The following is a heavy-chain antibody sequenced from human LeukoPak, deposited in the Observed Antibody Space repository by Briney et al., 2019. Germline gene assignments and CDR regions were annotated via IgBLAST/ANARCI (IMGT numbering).Heavy chain of an antibody. D-gene: IGHD2-2*01. Sequence: SETLSLTCTVSGGSISSSAYYWSWIRQPPGKGLEWIGEINHSGSTNYNPSLKSRVTISVDTSKNQFSLKLSSVTAADTAVYYCARGRRGYCSSTSCYFGFDPWGQGTLVTVSS. CDR1: GGSISSSAYY. CDR3: ARGRRGYCSSTSCYFGFDP. J-gene: IGHJ5*02. CDR2: INHSGST. V-gene: IGHV4-39*07.